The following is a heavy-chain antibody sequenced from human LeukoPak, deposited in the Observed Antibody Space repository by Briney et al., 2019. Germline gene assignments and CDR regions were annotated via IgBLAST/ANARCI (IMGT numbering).Heavy chain of an antibody. Sequence: GGSLRLSCAGSGFNFNRYNMNWVRQAPGKGLEWVASIRSDGSDKKYADSVKGQFTISRDNSKSTLNLQMNSLRPEDTAVHYCAKSQVTGWYDFDYWGQGTLVIVSS. CDR3: AKSQVTGWYDFDY. D-gene: IGHD6-19*01. J-gene: IGHJ4*02. CDR1: GFNFNRYN. CDR2: IRSDGSDK. V-gene: IGHV3-30*02.